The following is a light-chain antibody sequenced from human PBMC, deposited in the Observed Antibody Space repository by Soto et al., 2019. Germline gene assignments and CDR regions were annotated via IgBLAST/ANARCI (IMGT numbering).Light chain of an antibody. J-gene: IGLJ1*01. Sequence: SYELTQPPSGSVAPGQTARITCGGNDIGSKSVHWYEQKPGQAPVVVVYEDYDRPSGIPERFSGSNSGNTATLTITRVEAGDEADYYCLVWDNSGDRYVFGSGTKVTVL. CDR3: LVWDNSGDRYV. V-gene: IGLV3-21*02. CDR2: EDY. CDR1: DIGSKS.